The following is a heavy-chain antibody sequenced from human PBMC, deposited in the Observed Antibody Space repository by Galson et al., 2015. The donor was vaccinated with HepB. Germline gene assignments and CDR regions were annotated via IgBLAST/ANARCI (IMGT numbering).Heavy chain of an antibody. CDR1: GDSISNHY. Sequence: TLSLTCRVSGDSISNHYWSWIRQPPGKGLEWIGYIYYTGSTNYHPSFKSRVTISLDSSRNQFSMTLNSVTAADTGVYFCAREEGGYGINVWSQGTTVTVSS. V-gene: IGHV4-59*11. CDR3: AREEGGYGINV. D-gene: IGHD3-16*01. J-gene: IGHJ6*02. CDR2: IYYTGST.